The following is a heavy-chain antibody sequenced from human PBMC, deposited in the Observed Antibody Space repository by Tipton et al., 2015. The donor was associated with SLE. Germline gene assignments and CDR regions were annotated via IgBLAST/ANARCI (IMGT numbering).Heavy chain of an antibody. J-gene: IGHJ4*02. Sequence: SLRLSCAASGFRFSSYWMHWVRHAPGKGLVGVSEIDTSGSSTTYADSVRDRFTISRDNAKNTLFLQMASLGVDDTGVYYCTSLSAPSDYWGQGTLVTVSS. V-gene: IGHV3-74*01. CDR3: TSLSAPSDY. CDR2: IDTSGSST. CDR1: GFRFSSYW.